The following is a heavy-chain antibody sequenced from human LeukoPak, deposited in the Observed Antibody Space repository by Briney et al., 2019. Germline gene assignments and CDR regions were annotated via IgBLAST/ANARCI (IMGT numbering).Heavy chain of an antibody. Sequence: SETLSLTCTVSGGSISSHYWSWLRQPPGKGLEWIGYIYYSGSTNYNPSLKSRVTISVDTSKNQFSLKLSSVTAADTAVYYCARISGYDLNFDYWGQGTLVTVSS. D-gene: IGHD5-12*01. V-gene: IGHV4-59*11. CDR2: IYYSGST. J-gene: IGHJ4*02. CDR1: GGSISSHY. CDR3: ARISGYDLNFDY.